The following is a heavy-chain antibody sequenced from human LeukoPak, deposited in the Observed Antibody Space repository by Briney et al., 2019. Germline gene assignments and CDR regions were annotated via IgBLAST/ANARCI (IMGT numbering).Heavy chain of an antibody. CDR3: AKDIGYCSGGSCYSFDY. CDR2: ISWNSGSI. D-gene: IGHD2-15*01. V-gene: IGHV3-9*01. J-gene: IGHJ4*02. CDR1: GFTFDDYA. Sequence: GRSLRLSCAASGFTFDDYAMHWVRQAPGKGLEWVSGISWNSGSIGYADSVKGRFTISRDNAKNPLYLQMNSLRAEDTALYYCAKDIGYCSGGSCYSFDYWGQGTLATVSS.